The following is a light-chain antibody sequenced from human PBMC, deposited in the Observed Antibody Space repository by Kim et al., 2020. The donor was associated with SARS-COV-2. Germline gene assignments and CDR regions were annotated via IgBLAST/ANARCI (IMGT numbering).Light chain of an antibody. CDR1: SLRSYY. Sequence: SSELTPDPAVSVALGQTVRITCQGDSLRSYYASWYPQKPGQAPVLVIYGKNNRPSGIPDRFSGSSSGNTASLTIPGAQAEDEADYYCNSRDSSGTHLVFG. CDR3: NSRDSSGTHLV. J-gene: IGLJ2*01. V-gene: IGLV3-19*01. CDR2: GKN.